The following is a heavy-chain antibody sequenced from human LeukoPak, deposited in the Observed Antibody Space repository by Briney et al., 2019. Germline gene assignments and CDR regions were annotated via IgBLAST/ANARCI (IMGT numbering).Heavy chain of an antibody. CDR2: ISYAGSNK. J-gene: IGHJ5*02. D-gene: IGHD6-13*01. V-gene: IGHV3-30*18. CDR1: GFTFSTYG. CDR3: ANPPGIAAA. Sequence: PGGSLRLSCAASGFTFSTYGMHWVRQAPGKGLEWVAVISYAGSNKYYADSVKGRFTISRDNSKNTLYLQMNSLRAEDTAVYYCANPPGIAAAWGQGTLVTVSS.